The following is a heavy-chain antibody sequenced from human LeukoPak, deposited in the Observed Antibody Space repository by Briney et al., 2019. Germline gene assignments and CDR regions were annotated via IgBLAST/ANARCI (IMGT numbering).Heavy chain of an antibody. D-gene: IGHD2-2*03. J-gene: IGHJ4*02. V-gene: IGHV2-5*02. Sequence: SGPTLVKPTQTLTLTCTFSGFSLSSGVGVGWIRQPPGKSLEWLALIYWDDDKRYSPSMQKRLTVTKDTSKNEVVFNMPDIDPLDTAKYFCVYRLGRWIFDYWGQGILVTVSS. CDR2: IYWDDDK. CDR3: VYRLGRWIFDY. CDR1: GFSLSSGVG.